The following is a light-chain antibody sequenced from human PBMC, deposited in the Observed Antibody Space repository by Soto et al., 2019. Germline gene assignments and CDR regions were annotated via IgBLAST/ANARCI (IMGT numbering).Light chain of an antibody. CDR3: QQYDERPLT. V-gene: IGKV3-15*01. CDR2: GAS. J-gene: IGKJ4*01. Sequence: IVMTQSPATLSVSPGERATLSCRASRSVTSNLAWYQQKPGQAPRLLIYGASTRATGISARFSGSGSGSEFTLTISSLQSEDCEVYFCQQYDERPLTFGGGTKVDIK. CDR1: RSVTSN.